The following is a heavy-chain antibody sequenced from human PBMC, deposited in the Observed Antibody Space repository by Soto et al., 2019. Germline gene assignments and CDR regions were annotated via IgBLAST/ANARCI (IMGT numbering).Heavy chain of an antibody. CDR1: GGSISSSSYY. CDR2: IYYSGST. V-gene: IGHV4-39*01. J-gene: IGHJ4*02. CDR3: ARLPEENYYGSGSYYKGFDY. Sequence: SETLSLTCTVSGGSISSSSYYWGWIRQPPGKGLEWIGSIYYSGSTYYNPSLKSRVTISVDTSKNQFSLKLSSVTAADTAVYYCARLPEENYYGSGSYYKGFDYWGQGTLVTVS. D-gene: IGHD3-10*01.